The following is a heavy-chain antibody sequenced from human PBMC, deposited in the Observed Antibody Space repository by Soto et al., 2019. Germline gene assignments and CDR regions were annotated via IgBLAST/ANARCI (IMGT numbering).Heavy chain of an antibody. CDR3: AISRDAYNLFDY. D-gene: IGHD1-1*01. CDR2: ITTNGDST. J-gene: IGHJ4*02. Sequence: GGSLRLSCAASGFTFNNYILHWVRQSPGKGLEHVSTITTNGDSTFYVNSVKGRFTISRDNSKNTLYLQMGSLRAEDMAVYYCAISRDAYNLFDYWGQGTLVTVSS. V-gene: IGHV3-64*01. CDR1: GFTFNNYI.